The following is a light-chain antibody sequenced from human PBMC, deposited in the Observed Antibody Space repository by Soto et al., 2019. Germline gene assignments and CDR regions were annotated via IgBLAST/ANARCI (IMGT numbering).Light chain of an antibody. CDR2: GVS. J-gene: IGKJ1*01. Sequence: EIVSTQSPGTLSLSPGERATLSCRASQSVPSNFLAWYQQKPGQAPILLIYGVSRRATGIPDRFSGSGSGTDFTLTISRLEPEDFAVYYCQQYDSSWTFGQGTKVEIK. CDR1: QSVPSNF. CDR3: QQYDSSWT. V-gene: IGKV3-20*01.